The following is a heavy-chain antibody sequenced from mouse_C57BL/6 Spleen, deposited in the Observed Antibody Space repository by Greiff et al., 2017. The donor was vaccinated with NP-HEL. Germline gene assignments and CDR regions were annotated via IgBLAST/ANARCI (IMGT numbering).Heavy chain of an antibody. V-gene: IGHV1-69*01. D-gene: IGHD1-1*01. Sequence: QVQLKQPGAELVMPGASVKLSCKASGYTFTSYWMHWVKQRPGQGLEWIGEIDPSDSYTNYNQKFKGKSTLTVDKSSSTAYMQLSSLTSEDSAVYYCARRAIDYGSSYSYAMDYWGQGTSVTVSS. CDR3: ARRAIDYGSSYSYAMDY. CDR1: GYTFTSYW. J-gene: IGHJ4*01. CDR2: IDPSDSYT.